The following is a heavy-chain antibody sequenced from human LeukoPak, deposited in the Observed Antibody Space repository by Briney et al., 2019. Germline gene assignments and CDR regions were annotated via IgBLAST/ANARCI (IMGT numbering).Heavy chain of an antibody. V-gene: IGHV4-39*01. CDR2: IYYSGDT. CDR3: YMGV. CDR1: GGSISSSSYY. Sequence: SETLSLTCTASGGSISSSSYYWGWIRQPPGKGLEWIGSIYYSGDTYYNPSLKSRRVTISVDTSKNQFSLRLSSDCARHQWHYYYYMGVWGKGSTVTVSS. J-gene: IGHJ6*03. D-gene: IGHD6-19*01.